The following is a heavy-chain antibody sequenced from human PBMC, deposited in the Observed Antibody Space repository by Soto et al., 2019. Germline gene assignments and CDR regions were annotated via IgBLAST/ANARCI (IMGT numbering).Heavy chain of an antibody. Sequence: GGSLRLSCAASGFTFSSYGMHWVRQAPGKGLEWVAVIWYDGSNKYYADSVKGRFTISRDNSKNTLYLQMNSLRAEDTAVYYCARVLSGSYDYYYYYGMDVWGQGTTVTVSS. CDR1: GFTFSSYG. V-gene: IGHV3-33*01. D-gene: IGHD1-26*01. CDR2: IWYDGSNK. CDR3: ARVLSGSYDYYYYYGMDV. J-gene: IGHJ6*02.